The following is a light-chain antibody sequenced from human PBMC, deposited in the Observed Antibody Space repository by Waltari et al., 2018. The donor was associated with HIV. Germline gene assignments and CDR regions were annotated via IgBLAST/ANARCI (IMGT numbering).Light chain of an antibody. CDR2: LGS. V-gene: IGKV2-28*01. J-gene: IGKJ1*01. Sequence: DIVMTQSPLSLPVTPGEPASISCRSSHSLLNSNGYNYLDWYLQKPGQSPQLLIYLGSNRASGVPGRFSGSGSGTDFTLKISRVEAEDVGVYYCMQALQSPRTFGQGTTVEIK. CDR3: MQALQSPRT. CDR1: HSLLNSNGYNY.